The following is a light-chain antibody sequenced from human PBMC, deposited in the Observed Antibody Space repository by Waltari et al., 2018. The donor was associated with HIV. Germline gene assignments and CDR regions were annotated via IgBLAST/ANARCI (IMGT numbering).Light chain of an antibody. J-gene: IGLJ2*01. Sequence: QSALTQPASVSGSPGQSITISCTGTSSDIRGYDYVSWYQQHPGKAPKLLIYGVSSRPSGVSNRFSGSRSGNTASLTISGLQADDEAHYYCSAYTTYSPLAVFGGGTKLTVL. V-gene: IGLV2-14*01. CDR1: SSDIRGYDY. CDR2: GVS. CDR3: SAYTTYSPLAV.